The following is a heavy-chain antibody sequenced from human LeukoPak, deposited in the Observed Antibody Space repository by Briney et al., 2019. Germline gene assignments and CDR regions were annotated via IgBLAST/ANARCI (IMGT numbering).Heavy chain of an antibody. Sequence: ASVKVSCKASGYTFTSYGISWVRQAPGQGLEWMGWINPNSGGTNYAQKFQGRVTMTRDTSISTAYMELSRLRSDDTAVYYCVTEGYCTCDSCYVHWGQGTLVTVSS. V-gene: IGHV1-2*02. J-gene: IGHJ4*02. CDR2: INPNSGGT. D-gene: IGHD2-2*01. CDR3: VTEGYCTCDSCYVH. CDR1: GYTFTSYG.